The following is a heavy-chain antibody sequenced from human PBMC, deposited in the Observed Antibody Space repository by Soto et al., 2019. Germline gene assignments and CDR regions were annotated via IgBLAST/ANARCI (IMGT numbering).Heavy chain of an antibody. Sequence: EVQLLESGGGLVQPGGSLRLSCAASGFTFSSYAMSWVRQAPGKGLEWVSGISGSGGSTYYADSVKGRFTISRDNSKNTLYLQMNSLRAEDTAVYYCAKATSPGIAVAGRGYYYYYGMDVWGQGTTVTVSS. CDR1: GFTFSSYA. CDR3: AKATSPGIAVAGRGYYYYYGMDV. V-gene: IGHV3-23*01. J-gene: IGHJ6*02. CDR2: ISGSGGST. D-gene: IGHD6-19*01.